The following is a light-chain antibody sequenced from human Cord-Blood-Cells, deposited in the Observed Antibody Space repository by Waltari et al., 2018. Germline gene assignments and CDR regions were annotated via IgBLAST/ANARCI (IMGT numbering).Light chain of an antibody. Sequence: QPVLTQPPSASRPPGQRVTISLSGSSSHTGSITVTWYQQLPGTAPKLLIYSTKQRPSGVPDRFSGSKSGTSASLAISGLQSEDEADYYCAAWDDSLNGVVFGGGTKLTVL. V-gene: IGLV1-44*01. J-gene: IGLJ2*01. CDR1: SSHTGSIT. CDR3: AAWDDSLNGVV. CDR2: STK.